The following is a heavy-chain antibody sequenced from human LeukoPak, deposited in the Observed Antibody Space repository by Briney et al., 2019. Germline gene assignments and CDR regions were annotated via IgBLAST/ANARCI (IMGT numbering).Heavy chain of an antibody. CDR3: ARAVHYGDYEYYYYYYGMDV. CDR2: IIPILGIA. D-gene: IGHD4-17*01. J-gene: IGHJ6*02. CDR1: GYTFTGYY. Sequence: SVKVSCKASGYTFTGYYMHWVRQAPGQGLEWMGRIIPILGIANYAQKFQGRVTITADKSTSTAYMELSSLRSEDTAVYYCARAVHYGDYEYYYYYYGMDVWGQGTTVTVSS. V-gene: IGHV1-69*04.